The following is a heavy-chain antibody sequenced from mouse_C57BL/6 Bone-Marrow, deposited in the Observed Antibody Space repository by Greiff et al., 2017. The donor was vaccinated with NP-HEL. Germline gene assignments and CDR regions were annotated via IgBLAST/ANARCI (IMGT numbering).Heavy chain of an antibody. Sequence: QVQLKESGPGLVQPSQSLSITCTVSGFSLTSYGVHWVRQSPGKGLEWLGVIWRGGSTDYNAAFMSRLSITKDNSKSQVFFKMNSLQADDTAIYYCAKTDGYRRGGFAYWGQGTLVTVSA. V-gene: IGHV2-5*01. CDR2: IWRGGST. J-gene: IGHJ3*01. D-gene: IGHD2-3*01. CDR1: GFSLTSYG. CDR3: AKTDGYRRGGFAY.